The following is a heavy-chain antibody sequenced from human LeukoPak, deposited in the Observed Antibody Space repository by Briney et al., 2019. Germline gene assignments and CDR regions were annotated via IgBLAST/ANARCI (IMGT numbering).Heavy chain of an antibody. CDR1: GFTFSSYA. V-gene: IGHV3-23*01. D-gene: IGHD3-22*01. J-gene: IGHJ4*02. Sequence: PGGSLRLSCEASGFTFSSYAMSWVRQAPGKGLEWVSSMTGSGGTTYYADSVKGRFTMFRDNSKKTLYLQMKRLRAEDTAVYYCARNYYDSSGYYYHDYWGQGTLVTVSS. CDR2: MTGSGGTT. CDR3: ARNYYDSSGYYYHDY.